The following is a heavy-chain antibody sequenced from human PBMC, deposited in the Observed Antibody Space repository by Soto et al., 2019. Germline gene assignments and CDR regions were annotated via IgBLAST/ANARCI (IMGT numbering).Heavy chain of an antibody. D-gene: IGHD2-21*01. Sequence: QVQLVQSGAEVKKPGSSVKVSCKDSGGTFNTYSMFWVRQAPGQGLEWMGRIIPMLGIRNYAQRFQDRVTIPADKATATAHMELSSLRSEDTALYYCTIGTWSGEVFDIWGQGTMVTVSS. CDR3: TIGTWSGEVFDI. CDR1: GGTFNTYS. CDR2: IIPMLGIR. J-gene: IGHJ3*02. V-gene: IGHV1-69*02.